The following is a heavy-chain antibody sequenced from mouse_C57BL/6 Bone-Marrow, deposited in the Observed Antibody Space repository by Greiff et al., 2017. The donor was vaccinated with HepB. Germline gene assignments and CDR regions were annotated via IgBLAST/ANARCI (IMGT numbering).Heavy chain of an antibody. D-gene: IGHD2-1*01. CDR2: ISNLAYSI. V-gene: IGHV5-15*01. Sequence: EVKLMESGGGLVQPGGSLKLSCAASGFTFSDYGMAWVRQAPRKGPEWVAFISNLAYSIYYADTVTGRFTISRENAKNTLYLEMSSLRSEDTAMYYCAGNSFSYWGQGTLVTVSA. CDR1: GFTFSDYG. CDR3: AGNSFSY. J-gene: IGHJ3*01.